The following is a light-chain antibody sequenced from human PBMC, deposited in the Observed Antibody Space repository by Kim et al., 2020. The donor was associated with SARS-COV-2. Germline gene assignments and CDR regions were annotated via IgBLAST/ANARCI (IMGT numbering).Light chain of an antibody. V-gene: IGKV3-20*01. CDR1: RSVTSRN. CDR3: QQYGSSPRT. Sequence: SPGERATLSCRASRSVTSRNLAWYQQKPGQAPRLLIYGASSRAIGIPDRFSGSGSGTDFTLIITRLEPEDFAVYYCQQYGSSPRTFGQGTKVEIK. CDR2: GAS. J-gene: IGKJ1*01.